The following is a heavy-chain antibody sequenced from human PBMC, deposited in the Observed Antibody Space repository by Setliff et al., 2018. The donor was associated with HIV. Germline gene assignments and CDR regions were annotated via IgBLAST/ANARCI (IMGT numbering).Heavy chain of an antibody. Sequence: SETLSLTCTVSGGSISSHYWSWIRQPPGKGLEWIGEIYHSGSTNYNPSLKSRVTISVDKSKNQFSLKLSSVTAADTAVYYCAREGPHGSSSWWGGHNWFDPWGQGTLVTVSS. CDR3: AREGPHGSSSWWGGHNWFDP. J-gene: IGHJ5*02. CDR2: IYHSGST. V-gene: IGHV4-59*11. CDR1: GGSISSHY. D-gene: IGHD6-13*01.